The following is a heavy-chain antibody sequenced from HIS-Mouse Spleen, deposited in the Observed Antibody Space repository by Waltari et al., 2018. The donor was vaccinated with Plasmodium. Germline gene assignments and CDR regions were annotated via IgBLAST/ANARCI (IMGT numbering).Heavy chain of an antibody. CDR3: ARTTYSSSSAKYYYYGMDV. CDR1: GFSLSTSGMC. Sequence: QVTLRESGPALVKPTQTLTLTCTFSGFSLSTSGMCVSRIRQPPGKALEWLARIDWDDDKYYSTSLKTRLTISKDTSKNQVVLTMTNMDPVDTATYYCARTTYSSSSAKYYYYGMDVWGQGTTVTVSS. J-gene: IGHJ6*02. CDR2: IDWDDDK. D-gene: IGHD6-6*01. V-gene: IGHV2-70*15.